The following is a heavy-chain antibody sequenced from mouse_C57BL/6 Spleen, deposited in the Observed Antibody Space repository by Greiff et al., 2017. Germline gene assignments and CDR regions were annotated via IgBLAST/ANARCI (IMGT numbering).Heavy chain of an antibody. V-gene: IGHV14-4*01. J-gene: IGHJ3*01. CDR1: GFNIKDDY. Sequence: SGAELVRPGASVKLSCTASGFNIKDDYMHWVKQRPEQGLEWIGWIDPENGATEYASKFQGKATITADTSSNTAYLQLSSLTSEDTAVYYCTYVPFAYWGQGTLVTVSA. CDR3: TYVPFAY. CDR2: IDPENGAT.